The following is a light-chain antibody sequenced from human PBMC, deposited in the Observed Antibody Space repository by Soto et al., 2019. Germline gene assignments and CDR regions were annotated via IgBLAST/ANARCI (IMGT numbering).Light chain of an antibody. J-gene: IGLJ1*01. CDR3: SSYTSSSTRI. V-gene: IGLV2-14*01. CDR1: SSDVGGYNY. Sequence: QSALTQPASVSGSPGQSITISCTGTSSDVGGYNYVSWYQQHPGKAPKLMIYDVSNRPSGVSNHFSGSKSGNTASLTISGFEAEDEADYYCSSYTSSSTRIFGTGTKLTLL. CDR2: DVS.